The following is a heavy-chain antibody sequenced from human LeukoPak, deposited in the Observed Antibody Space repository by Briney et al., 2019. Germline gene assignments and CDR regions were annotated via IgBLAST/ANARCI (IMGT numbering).Heavy chain of an antibody. CDR1: RFTFSSYA. Sequence: GGSLRLSCAASRFTFSSYAMSWVRQAPGKGLEWVSAISGRGGSTYYADSVKGRFTISRDNSKNTLYLQMNSLRAEDTAVYYCAKWRGNYYDSSGGDYWGQGTLVTVSS. J-gene: IGHJ4*02. V-gene: IGHV3-23*01. CDR3: AKWRGNYYDSSGGDY. CDR2: ISGRGGST. D-gene: IGHD3-22*01.